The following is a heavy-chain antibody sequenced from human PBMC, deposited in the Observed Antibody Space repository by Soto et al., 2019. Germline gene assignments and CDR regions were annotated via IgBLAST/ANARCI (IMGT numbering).Heavy chain of an antibody. V-gene: IGHV1-69*01. J-gene: IGHJ6*02. Sequence: QVQLVQSGAEVKKPGSSVKVSCKASGGTFSSYAISWVRQAPGQGLELMGGTSPIFGTANYAQKFQGRVTITADESTSTAYRELSSLRSEDTAVYYCARDYDDGSGSYPQNYSYYGMDVWGQGPTVTVSS. D-gene: IGHD3-10*01. CDR3: ARDYDDGSGSYPQNYSYYGMDV. CDR2: TSPIFGTA. CDR1: GGTFSSYA.